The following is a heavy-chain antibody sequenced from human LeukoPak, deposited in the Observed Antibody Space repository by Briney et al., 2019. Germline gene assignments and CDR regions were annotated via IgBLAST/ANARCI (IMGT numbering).Heavy chain of an antibody. CDR3: ARDLSVNAFDL. Sequence: KTSETLSLTCTVSGASVRSDHWNWIRQPPGKGLEWIAYMHGSGSPNYNPSLASRLTLSVDATENLLSLKLTSVTAADTAVYFCARDLSVNAFDLWGQGTLVTVSS. V-gene: IGHV4-59*02. CDR2: MHGSGSP. CDR1: GASVRSDH. D-gene: IGHD2/OR15-2a*01. J-gene: IGHJ3*01.